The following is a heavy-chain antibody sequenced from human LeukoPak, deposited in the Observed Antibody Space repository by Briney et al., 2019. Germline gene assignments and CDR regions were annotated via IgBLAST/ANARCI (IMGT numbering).Heavy chain of an antibody. V-gene: IGHV4-34*01. CDR2: INHSGST. CDR3: ARGRPSYWYRKWFDP. Sequence: KPSETLSLTCTVYDASFSGYYWSWIRQPPGKGLEWIGEINHSGSTNYNPSLKSRVTISVDTSKNQFSLNLRSVTAADTAVYYCARGRPSYWYRKWFDPWGQGTLVTVSS. D-gene: IGHD2-8*02. J-gene: IGHJ5*02. CDR1: DASFSGYY.